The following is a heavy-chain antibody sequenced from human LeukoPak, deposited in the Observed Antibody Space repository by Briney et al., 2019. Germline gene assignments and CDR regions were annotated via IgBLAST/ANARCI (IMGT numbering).Heavy chain of an antibody. J-gene: IGHJ3*02. D-gene: IGHD2-2*01. CDR2: ISGSGGST. Sequence: GGSLILSCAASGFTFSDYFVNWIRQAPGKGLEWVSAISGSGGSTYYADSVKGRFTISRDNSKNTLYLQMNSLRAEDTAVYYCAKSFNIVVVPAAANAFDIWGQGTMVTVSS. CDR3: AKSFNIVVVPAAANAFDI. CDR1: GFTFSDYF. V-gene: IGHV3-23*01.